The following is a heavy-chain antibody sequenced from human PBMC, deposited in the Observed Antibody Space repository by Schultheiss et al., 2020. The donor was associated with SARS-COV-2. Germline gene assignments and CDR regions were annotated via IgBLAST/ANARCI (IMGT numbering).Heavy chain of an antibody. J-gene: IGHJ4*02. V-gene: IGHV3-21*01. CDR3: ASGPSGYSSGWYRVD. CDR1: GFTFSSYS. D-gene: IGHD6-19*01. Sequence: GGSLRLSCAASGFTFSSYSMNWVRQAPGKGLEWVSSISSSSSYIYYADSVKGRFTISRDNAKNSLYLQMNSLRAEDTAVYYCASGPSGYSSGWYRVDWGQGTLVTVSS. CDR2: ISSSSSYI.